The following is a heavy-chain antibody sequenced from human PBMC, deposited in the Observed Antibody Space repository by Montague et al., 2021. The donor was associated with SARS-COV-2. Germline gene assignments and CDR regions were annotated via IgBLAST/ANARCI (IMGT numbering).Heavy chain of an antibody. CDR1: GGSISSSNYY. J-gene: IGHJ6*02. D-gene: IGHD6-13*01. CDR3: ARVGRQQLVRLSGMDV. V-gene: IGHV4-39*07. Sequence: SETLSLTCTVSGGSISSSNYYWGWIRQPPGKGLEWIGSIYYSGSTYYNPSLKSRVTISVDTPKNQFSLKLSPVTAADTAVHYCARVGRQQLVRLSGMDVWGQGTTVTVSS. CDR2: IYYSGST.